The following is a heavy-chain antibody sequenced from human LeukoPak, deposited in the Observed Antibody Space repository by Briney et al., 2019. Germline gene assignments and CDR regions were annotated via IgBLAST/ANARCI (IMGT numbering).Heavy chain of an antibody. V-gene: IGHV3-30*03. D-gene: IGHD3-10*01. CDR3: ARGSKWFGELIRRGEYYFDY. CDR2: ISRDGSNK. CDR1: GFKFSDKA. J-gene: IGHJ4*02. Sequence: GGSLRLSCAGTGFKFSDKAMHWVRQAPGKGLDWVAVISRDGSNKKYGDSVKGRFTTSRDNSKNTLYLQMNSLRAEDTAVYYCARGSKWFGELIRRGEYYFDYGGQGTLVTVSS.